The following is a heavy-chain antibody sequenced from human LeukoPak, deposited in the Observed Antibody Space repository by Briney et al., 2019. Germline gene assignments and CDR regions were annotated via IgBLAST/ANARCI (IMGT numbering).Heavy chain of an antibody. CDR2: IYTSGST. CDR1: RGSISSYF. CDR3: ARDRRVGATTLRWFDP. D-gene: IGHD1-26*01. J-gene: IGHJ5*02. V-gene: IGHV4-4*07. Sequence: SETLSHTRTVSRGSISSYFWSWIRQPAGRGVEWIGRIYTSGSTKYNPSLKSRVTMSVDTSKNQFSLKVSSVTAADTAVYYCARDRRVGATTLRWFDPWRQGTLVTVPS.